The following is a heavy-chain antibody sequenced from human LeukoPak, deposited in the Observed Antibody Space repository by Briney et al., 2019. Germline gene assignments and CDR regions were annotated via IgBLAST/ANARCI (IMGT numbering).Heavy chain of an antibody. CDR2: IKKDGSDN. D-gene: IGHD2-2*01. Sequence: GGSLRLSCAASGFTFSSYWMSWVRLAPGKGLEWVANIKKDGSDNYYVDSVKGRFTISRDNAKNSLYLQMNSLRADDTAVYYCARDIVVLPAAMEGHDAFDIWGQGTMVTVSS. CDR1: GFTFSSYW. V-gene: IGHV3-7*01. J-gene: IGHJ3*02. CDR3: ARDIVVLPAAMEGHDAFDI.